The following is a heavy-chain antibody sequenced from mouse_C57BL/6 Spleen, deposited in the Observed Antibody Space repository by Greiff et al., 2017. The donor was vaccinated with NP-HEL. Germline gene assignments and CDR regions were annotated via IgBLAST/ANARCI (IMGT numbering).Heavy chain of an antibody. CDR3: TREGGHFDY. D-gene: IGHD1-1*02. J-gene: IGHJ2*01. Sequence: VQLQQSGAELVRPGASVTLSCKASGYTFTDYEMHWVKQTPVHGLEWIGAIDPETGGTAYNQKFKGKAILTADKSSSTAYMELRSLTSEDSAVYYCTREGGHFDYWGQGTTLTVSS. CDR2: IDPETGGT. CDR1: GYTFTDYE. V-gene: IGHV1-15*01.